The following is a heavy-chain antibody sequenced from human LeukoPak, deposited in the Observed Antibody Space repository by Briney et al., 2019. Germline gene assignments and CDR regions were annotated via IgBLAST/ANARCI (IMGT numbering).Heavy chain of an antibody. J-gene: IGHJ3*02. D-gene: IGHD3-3*01. V-gene: IGHV1-2*02. Sequence: ASVKVSCKASGYTFTGYYMHWVRQAPGQGFEWVGWINPNSGGTNYAQKFQGRVTMTRGTSISTAYMELSRLRSDDTAVYYCARDERFLEWSLDAFDIWGQGTMVTVSS. CDR1: GYTFTGYY. CDR2: INPNSGGT. CDR3: ARDERFLEWSLDAFDI.